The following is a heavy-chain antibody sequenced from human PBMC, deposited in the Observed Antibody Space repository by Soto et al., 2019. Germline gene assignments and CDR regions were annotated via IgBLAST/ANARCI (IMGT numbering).Heavy chain of an antibody. CDR1: GFTFSSYW. CDR2: IKQDGSEK. CDR3: ARETTELELPPYYYYYMDV. J-gene: IGHJ6*03. V-gene: IGHV3-7*01. Sequence: GGSLRLSCAASGFTFSSYWMSWVRQAPGKGLEWVANIKQDGSEKYYVDSVKGRFTISRDNAKNSLYLQMNSLRAEDTAVYYCARETTELELPPYYYYYMDVWGKGTTVTVSS. D-gene: IGHD1-7*01.